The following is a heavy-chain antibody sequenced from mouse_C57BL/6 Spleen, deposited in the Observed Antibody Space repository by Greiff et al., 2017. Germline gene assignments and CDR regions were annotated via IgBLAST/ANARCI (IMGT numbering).Heavy chain of an antibody. Sequence: QVHVKQSGPELVKPGASVKISCKASGYTFTDYYIHWVKQRPEQGLEWIGWIVPGSGGTYYNEKFKGKATLTAAKSSSTAYMLLSSLTSEDSAVFFCERDGITTVVTDYYDMDYWGQGTSVTGST. CDR2: IVPGSGGT. D-gene: IGHD1-1*01. CDR1: GYTFTDYY. CDR3: ERDGITTVVTDYYDMDY. V-gene: IGHV1-75*01. J-gene: IGHJ4*01.